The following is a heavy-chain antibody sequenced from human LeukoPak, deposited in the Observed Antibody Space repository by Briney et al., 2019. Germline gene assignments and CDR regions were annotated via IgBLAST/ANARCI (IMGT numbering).Heavy chain of an antibody. Sequence: SGGSLRLSCAASGFTFSSYSMNWVRQAPGKGLEWVSSISSSSSYIYYAGSVKGRFTISRDNAKNSLYLQMNSLRAEDTAVYYCARDPGPKWGQGTLVTVSS. CDR1: GFTFSSYS. CDR2: ISSSSSYI. V-gene: IGHV3-21*01. D-gene: IGHD3-10*01. J-gene: IGHJ4*02. CDR3: ARDPGPK.